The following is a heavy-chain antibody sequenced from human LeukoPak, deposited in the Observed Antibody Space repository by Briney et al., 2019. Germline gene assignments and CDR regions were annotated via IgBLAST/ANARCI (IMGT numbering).Heavy chain of an antibody. CDR2: IYYSGST. CDR3: ARTWFGELIFDY. Sequence: SETLSLTCTVSGGSISSYYWSWIRQPLGKGLEWIGYIYYSGSTNYNPSLKSRVTISVYTSKNQFSLKLSSVTAADTAVYYCARTWFGELIFDYWGQGTLVTVSS. D-gene: IGHD3-10*01. J-gene: IGHJ4*02. CDR1: GGSISSYY. V-gene: IGHV4-59*01.